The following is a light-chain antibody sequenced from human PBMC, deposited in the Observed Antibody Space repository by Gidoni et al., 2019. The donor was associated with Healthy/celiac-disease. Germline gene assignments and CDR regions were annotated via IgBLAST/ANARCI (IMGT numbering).Light chain of an antibody. CDR3: QQSYSTPLT. V-gene: IGKV1-39*01. CDR1: QSINSY. CDR2: SAS. J-gene: IGKJ4*01. Sequence: SGWSASVGDRVTNSCLESQSINSYLDWYQQKPGKAPKLLIYSASTRETGVPERFSGSGSGTDFTLTISSLQPEDVATYYCQQSYSTPLTFGGGTKVEIK.